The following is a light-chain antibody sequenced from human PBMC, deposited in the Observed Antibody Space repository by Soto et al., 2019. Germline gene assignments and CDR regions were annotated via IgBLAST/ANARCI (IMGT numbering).Light chain of an antibody. J-gene: IGLJ1*01. V-gene: IGLV1-47*01. Sequence: QSVLTQPLSASGTPGQRVTISCSGSSSNIGSNYVYWYQQLPGTAPKLLIYRNNQRPSGVPDRFSGSKSGTSASLAISGLRSEDEADYYCAAWDDSLSGPSYVFGTGTKVTVL. CDR3: AAWDDSLSGPSYV. CDR2: RNN. CDR1: SSNIGSNY.